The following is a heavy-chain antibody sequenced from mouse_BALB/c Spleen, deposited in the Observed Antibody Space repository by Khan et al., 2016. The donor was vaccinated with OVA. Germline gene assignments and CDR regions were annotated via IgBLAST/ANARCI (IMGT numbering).Heavy chain of an antibody. Sequence: EVQLVESGGDLVKPGGSLKLSCAASGFTFSSFGMSWIRQTPDKRLEWVATISSGGSYTYYPDSVKGRFTISRDNAKNTLYLQMSSLKSEDTAMYYCARQYSNSFLEYGGQGNTLTVSS. CDR1: GFTFSSFG. J-gene: IGHJ2*01. V-gene: IGHV5-6*01. CDR3: ARQYSNSFLEY. CDR2: ISSGGSYT. D-gene: IGHD2-5*01.